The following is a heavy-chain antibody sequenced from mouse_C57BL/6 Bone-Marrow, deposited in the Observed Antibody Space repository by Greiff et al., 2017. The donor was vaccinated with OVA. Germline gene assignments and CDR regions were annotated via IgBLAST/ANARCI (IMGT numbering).Heavy chain of an antibody. Sequence: EVQGVESGGGLVQPGGSMKLSCAASGFTFSDAWMDWVRQSPEKGLEWVAEIRNKANNHATYYAESVKGRFTISRDDSKSSVYLQMNSLRAEDTGIYYCTVYDYDGYYCDYWGQGTTLTVSS. CDR3: TVYDYDGYYCDY. V-gene: IGHV6-6*01. CDR2: IRNKANNHAT. J-gene: IGHJ2*01. D-gene: IGHD2-4*01. CDR1: GFTFSDAW.